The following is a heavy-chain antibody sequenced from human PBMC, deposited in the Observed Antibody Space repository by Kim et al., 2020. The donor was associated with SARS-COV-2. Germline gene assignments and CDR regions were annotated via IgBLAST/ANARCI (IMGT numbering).Heavy chain of an antibody. Sequence: SETLSLTCTVSGGSVSSGSYYWSWIRQPPGKGLEWIGYIYYSGSTNYNPSLKSRVTISVDTSKNQFSLKLSSVTAADTAVYYCAIAYYYDSSGYGAFDIWGQGTMVTVSS. CDR1: GGSVSSGSYY. CDR2: IYYSGST. CDR3: AIAYYYDSSGYGAFDI. V-gene: IGHV4-61*01. D-gene: IGHD3-22*01. J-gene: IGHJ3*02.